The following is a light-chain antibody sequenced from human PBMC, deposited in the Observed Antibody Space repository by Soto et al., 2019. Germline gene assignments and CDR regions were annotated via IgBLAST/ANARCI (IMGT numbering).Light chain of an antibody. CDR2: DNN. CDR3: GTWDSSLSVWV. V-gene: IGLV1-51*01. Sequence: QSVLTQPPSVSAAPGQKVTISCSGSSSNVGNNFLSWYQHLPGTAPKLLIYDNNERPSGIPDRFSGSKSGTSATLGISGLQTGDEADYYCGTWDSSLSVWVFGGGTKVTVL. J-gene: IGLJ3*02. CDR1: SSNVGNNF.